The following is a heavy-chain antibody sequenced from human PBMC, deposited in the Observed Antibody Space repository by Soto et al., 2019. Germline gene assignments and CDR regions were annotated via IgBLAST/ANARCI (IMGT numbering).Heavy chain of an antibody. J-gene: IGHJ5*02. V-gene: IGHV3-74*01. CDR3: ARVTIFTSFDP. CDR1: GFTFSSYW. CDR2: INSDGSST. D-gene: IGHD3-9*01. Sequence: PGGSLRPSCAASGFTFSSYWMHWVRQAPGKGLVWVSRINSDGSSTSYADSVKGRFTISRDNAKNTLYLQMNSLRAEDTAVYYCARVTIFTSFDPWGQGTLVTVSS.